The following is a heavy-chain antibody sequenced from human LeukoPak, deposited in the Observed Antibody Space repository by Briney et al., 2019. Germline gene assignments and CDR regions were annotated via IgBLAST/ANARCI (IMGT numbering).Heavy chain of an antibody. J-gene: IGHJ4*02. CDR1: GYTFTSYA. V-gene: IGHV7-4-1*02. CDR2: INTNTGNP. CDR3: ARSTTLWFGELSGN. D-gene: IGHD3-10*01. Sequence: ASVTVSCKASGYTFTSYAMNWVRQAPGQGLEWMGWINTNTGNPTYAQGFTGRFVFSLDTSVSTAYLQTSSLKAEDTAVYYCARSTTLWFGELSGNWGQGTLVTVSS.